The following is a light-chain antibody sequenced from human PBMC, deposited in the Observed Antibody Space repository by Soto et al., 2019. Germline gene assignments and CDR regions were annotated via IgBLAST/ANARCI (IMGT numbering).Light chain of an antibody. CDR1: QALSNY. CDR3: QQLSRYPLT. CDR2: SAS. V-gene: IGKV1-9*01. J-gene: IGKJ4*01. Sequence: DIQLTQSPSFLSASVGDTVTITCRASQALSNYLAWYQQKPGQAPDLLIYSASTLQSGVPSRFSGSGSETEFSLTIRALQPEDFATYFCQQLSRYPLTFGGGTKVEI.